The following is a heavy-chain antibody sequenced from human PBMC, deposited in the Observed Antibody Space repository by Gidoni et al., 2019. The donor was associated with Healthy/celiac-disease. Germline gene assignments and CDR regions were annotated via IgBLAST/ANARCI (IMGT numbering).Heavy chain of an antibody. D-gene: IGHD6-13*01. Sequence: QVQLQQWGAGLLKPSETLSLTCAVYGGSFRGYYWSWIRQPPGKGLEWIGEINHSGSTNYNPSLKSRVTISVDTSKNQFSLKLSSVTAADTAVYYCARGAHPTGIHSWYGGRMIDYWGQGTLVTVSS. CDR3: ARGAHPTGIHSWYGGRMIDY. J-gene: IGHJ4*02. CDR1: GGSFRGYY. V-gene: IGHV4-34*01. CDR2: INHSGST.